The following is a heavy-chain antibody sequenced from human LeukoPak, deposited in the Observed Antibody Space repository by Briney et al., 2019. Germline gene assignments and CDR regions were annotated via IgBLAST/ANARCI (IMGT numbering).Heavy chain of an antibody. CDR3: AKDLIVGATTWFDP. V-gene: IGHV3-30*02. Sequence: PGGSLRLSCAASGFTFSSYGMHWVRQAPGKGLEWVAFIRYDGSNKYYADSVKGRFTISRGNSKSTLYLQMNSLRAEDTAVYYCAKDLIVGATTWFDPWGQGTLVTVSS. CDR1: GFTFSSYG. D-gene: IGHD1-26*01. J-gene: IGHJ5*02. CDR2: IRYDGSNK.